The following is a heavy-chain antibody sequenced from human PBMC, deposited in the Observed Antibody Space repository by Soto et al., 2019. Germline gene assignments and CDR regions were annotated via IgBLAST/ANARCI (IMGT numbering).Heavy chain of an antibody. CDR1: GDTFNFYT. V-gene: IGHV1-69*02. CDR3: ATNYGSGSAHFDN. D-gene: IGHD3-10*01. CDR2: IIPMLGMS. Sequence: QVQLLQSGAEVKKPGSSVKVSCTASGDTFNFYTISWVRQAPGQGPEWMGRIIPMLGMSNYAQNFQGRVTIIADKSTSTAYMELGSLRSEDTALYYCATNYGSGSAHFDNWGQGTLVTVSS. J-gene: IGHJ4*02.